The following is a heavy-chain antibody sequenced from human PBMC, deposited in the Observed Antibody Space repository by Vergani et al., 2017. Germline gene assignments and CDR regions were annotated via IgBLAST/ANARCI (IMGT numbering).Heavy chain of an antibody. CDR1: GYTFTSFG. Sequence: QVQLVQSGAEVKKPGASVKVSCKASGYTFTSFGFSWVRQAPGQGLEWMGWITSYNGNTNYAQNLQGRVTMTTDTSTSTAYMELRSLRSDAPAVYYCARDSPYGSGRLWYDYWGQGTLVTVSS. D-gene: IGHD3-10*01. J-gene: IGHJ4*02. CDR3: ARDSPYGSGRLWYDY. V-gene: IGHV1-18*01. CDR2: ITSYNGNT.